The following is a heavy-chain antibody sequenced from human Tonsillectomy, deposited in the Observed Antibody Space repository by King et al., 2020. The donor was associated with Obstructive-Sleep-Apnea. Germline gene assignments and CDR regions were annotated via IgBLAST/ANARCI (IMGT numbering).Heavy chain of an antibody. Sequence: VQLQESGPGLVKPSETLSLTCTVSGGSISSYYWSWIRQPPGKGLEWIGYIYYSGSTNYNPSLTSRVTISVDTSKNPFSLKLSSVTAADTAVYYCARGGVSAPLYYFDYWGQGTLVTVSS. CDR2: IYYSGST. CDR1: GGSISSYY. V-gene: IGHV4-59*01. J-gene: IGHJ4*02. CDR3: ARGGVSAPLYYFDY. D-gene: IGHD2-21*01.